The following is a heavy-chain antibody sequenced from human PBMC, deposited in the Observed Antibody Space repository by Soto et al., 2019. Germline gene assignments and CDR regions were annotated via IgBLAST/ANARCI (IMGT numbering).Heavy chain of an antibody. CDR1: GFTVSSNY. J-gene: IGHJ6*02. V-gene: IGHV3-53*01. D-gene: IGHD3-3*01. Sequence: GGSLRLSCAASGFTVSSNYMSWVRQAPGKGLEWVSVIYSGGSTYYADSVKGRFTISRDNSKNTLYLQMNSLRAEDTAVYYCARDDFWSGKGGMDVWGQGTTVTVS. CDR3: ARDDFWSGKGGMDV. CDR2: IYSGGST.